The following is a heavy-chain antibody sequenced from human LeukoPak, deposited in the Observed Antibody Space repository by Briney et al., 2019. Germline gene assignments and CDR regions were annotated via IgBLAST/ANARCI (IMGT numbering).Heavy chain of an antibody. Sequence: GGSLRLSCAASGFTFSDYYMNWIRQAPGKGLEWVSYISSSSRTIYYADSVKGRFTISRDNAKNSLYLQMNSLRAEDTAVYYCAKGIGTYYYYGMDVWGQGTTVTVSS. CDR1: GFTFSDYY. CDR3: AKGIGTYYYYGMDV. D-gene: IGHD1-1*01. CDR2: ISSSSRTI. V-gene: IGHV3-11*01. J-gene: IGHJ6*02.